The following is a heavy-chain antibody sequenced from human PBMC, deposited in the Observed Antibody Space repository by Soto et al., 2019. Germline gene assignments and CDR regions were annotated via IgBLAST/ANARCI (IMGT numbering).Heavy chain of an antibody. V-gene: IGHV3-30-3*01. Sequence: QVQLVESGGGVVQPGRSLRLSCAASGFTFSSYAMHWVRQAPGKGLEWVAVISYDGSKKYYADSVKGRFTISRDNSKNTLYLQMNSLRAEDTAVYYCACPGEIVGSQDGDYFDYWGQGTLVTVSS. CDR3: ACPGEIVGSQDGDYFDY. D-gene: IGHD5-12*01. CDR2: ISYDGSKK. J-gene: IGHJ4*02. CDR1: GFTFSSYA.